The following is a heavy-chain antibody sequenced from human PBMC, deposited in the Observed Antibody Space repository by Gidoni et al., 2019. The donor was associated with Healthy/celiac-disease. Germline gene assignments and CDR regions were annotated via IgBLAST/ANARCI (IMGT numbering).Heavy chain of an antibody. D-gene: IGHD3-22*01. V-gene: IGHV4-59*01. CDR1: GGSISSYY. J-gene: IGHJ5*02. CDR2: IYYSGST. Sequence: QVQLQESGPGLVKPAETLSLTCTVPGGSISSYYWSWIRQPPGKGLEWIGYIYYSGSTNYNPSLKSRVTISVDTSKNQFSLKLSSVTAADTAVYYCARIPPYYYDSSGNWFDPWGQGTLVTVSS. CDR3: ARIPPYYYDSSGNWFDP.